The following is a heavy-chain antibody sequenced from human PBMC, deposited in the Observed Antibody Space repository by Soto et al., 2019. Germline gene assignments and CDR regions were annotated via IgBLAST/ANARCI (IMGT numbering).Heavy chain of an antibody. CDR3: ARARGNGQQPALEKYYYYGMDV. CDR1: GGSISSSNYY. CDR2: IYYSGST. J-gene: IGHJ6*02. D-gene: IGHD6-13*01. Sequence: QLQLQESGPGLVKPSETLSLTCTVSGGSISSSNYYWSWIRQPPGKGLEWIGYIYYSGSTNYNPSLKSRVTISVDTSKNRFSRKLSSVTAADTAVYYCARARGNGQQPALEKYYYYGMDVWGQGTTVTVSS. V-gene: IGHV4-61*01.